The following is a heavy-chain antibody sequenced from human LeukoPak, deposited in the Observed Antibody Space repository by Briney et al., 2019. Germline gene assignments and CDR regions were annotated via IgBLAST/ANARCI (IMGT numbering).Heavy chain of an antibody. J-gene: IGHJ4*02. Sequence: PSETQSLTCAVYGGSFSGYYWSWIRQPPWKGLEWIGEINHSGSTNYNPSLKSRVTISVDTSKNQFSLKLSSVTAADTAVYYCAKYGGYSYFDYWGQGTLVTVSS. CDR3: AKYGGYSYFDY. V-gene: IGHV4-34*01. CDR1: GGSFSGYY. CDR2: INHSGST. D-gene: IGHD5-12*01.